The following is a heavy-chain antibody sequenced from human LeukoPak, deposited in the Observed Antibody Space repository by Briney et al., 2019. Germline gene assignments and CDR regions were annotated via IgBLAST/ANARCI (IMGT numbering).Heavy chain of an antibody. CDR2: VRQDGGEK. Sequence: GGSLRLSCAVSGFTFTDYWMNWVRQAPGKGLEWVASVRQDGGEKSYVDSVKGRFTISRDNTKSSLYLQINSLRAEDTAVYYCARDGTAAGLYFDLWGQGTLVTVSS. V-gene: IGHV3-7*01. J-gene: IGHJ4*01. CDR1: GFTFTDYW. CDR3: ARDGTAAGLYFDL. D-gene: IGHD6-13*01.